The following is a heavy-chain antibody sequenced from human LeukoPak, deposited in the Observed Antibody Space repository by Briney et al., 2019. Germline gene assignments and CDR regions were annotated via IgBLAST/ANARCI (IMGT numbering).Heavy chain of an antibody. Sequence: SQTLSLTGAISGDSVSSNGAAWIWVRQSPSRGLEWLGRTYYRSKWYYDYAISVKSRITINPDTSRNQFSLQVNSVIPEDTAVYYCTRQTYYYISGTYYSSLDVWGQGTTVTVSS. J-gene: IGHJ6*02. D-gene: IGHD3-10*01. V-gene: IGHV6-1*01. CDR2: TYYRSKWYY. CDR1: GDSVSSNGAA. CDR3: TRQTYYYISGTYYSSLDV.